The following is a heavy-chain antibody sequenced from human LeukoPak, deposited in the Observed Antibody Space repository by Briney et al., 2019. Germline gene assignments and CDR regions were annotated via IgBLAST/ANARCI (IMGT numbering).Heavy chain of an antibody. V-gene: IGHV3-23*01. J-gene: IGHJ4*02. CDR3: AKSYRQESDWSSSLDY. CDR2: ISGRGAST. Sequence: YPGGSLRLSCAASGFTFDTYAMTWVRQVPGKGLEWVSNISGRGASTNYADSVKGRFTISRDNSKNTLHLQMNSLRAEDTAIYYCAKSYRQESDWSSSLDYWGQGTLVTVSS. D-gene: IGHD3-9*01. CDR1: GFTFDTYA.